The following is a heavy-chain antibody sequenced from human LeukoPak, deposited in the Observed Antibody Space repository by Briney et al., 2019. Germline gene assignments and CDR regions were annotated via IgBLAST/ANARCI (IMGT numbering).Heavy chain of an antibody. J-gene: IGHJ3*02. D-gene: IGHD3-3*01. CDR1: GGSISSYY. Sequence: PSETLSLTCTVSGGSISSYYWRWIRQPPGKGLEWIGYIYYSGSTNYNPSLKSRVTISVDTSKNQFSLKLSSVTAADTAVYYCARGSGGYYTDDAFDIWGQGTMVTVSS. V-gene: IGHV4-59*01. CDR3: ARGSGGYYTDDAFDI. CDR2: IYYSGST.